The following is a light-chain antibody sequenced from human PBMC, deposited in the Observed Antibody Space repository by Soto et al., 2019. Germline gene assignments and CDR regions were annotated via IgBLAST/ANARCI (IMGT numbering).Light chain of an antibody. Sequence: DIQMTQSPSTLSASVGDRVTITCRASQSISSWLAWYQQKPGKAPKLLIYKASSLESGVPSRFSGSGSGREFTLTIGRLQPDDFATYYCQQYNSPPWTFGEGTKVEIK. V-gene: IGKV1-5*03. CDR1: QSISSW. CDR3: QQYNSPPWT. J-gene: IGKJ1*01. CDR2: KAS.